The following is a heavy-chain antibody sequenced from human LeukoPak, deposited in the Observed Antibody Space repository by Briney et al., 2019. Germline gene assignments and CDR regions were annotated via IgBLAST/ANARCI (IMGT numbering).Heavy chain of an antibody. V-gene: IGHV1-2*02. D-gene: IGHD3-22*01. CDR1: GYTFTGYY. Sequence: ASVKVSCKASGYTFTGYYMHWVRQAPGQGLEWMGWINPNSGGTNYAQKFQGRVTMTRDTSISTAYMELSRLRSDDTAVYYCARATTMIVVVLHYWGQGTLVTVSS. CDR2: INPNSGGT. CDR3: ARATTMIVVVLHY. J-gene: IGHJ4*02.